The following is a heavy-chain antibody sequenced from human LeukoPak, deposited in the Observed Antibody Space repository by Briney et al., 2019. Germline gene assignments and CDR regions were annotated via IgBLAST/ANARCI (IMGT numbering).Heavy chain of an antibody. Sequence: GGSLRLSCAASGFTFSSYEMNWVRQAPGKGLEWVSYISSSGSTIYYADSVKGRFTISRDNAKNSLYLQMNSLRAEDTAVYYCARAAMIVVGDEYYFDYWGQGTLVTVSS. V-gene: IGHV3-48*03. CDR2: ISSSGSTI. J-gene: IGHJ4*02. CDR3: ARAAMIVVGDEYYFDY. CDR1: GFTFSSYE. D-gene: IGHD3-22*01.